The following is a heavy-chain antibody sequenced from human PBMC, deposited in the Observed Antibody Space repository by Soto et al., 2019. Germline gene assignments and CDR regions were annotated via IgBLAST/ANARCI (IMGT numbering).Heavy chain of an antibody. V-gene: IGHV1-18*01. CDR2: ISAYNDNT. D-gene: IGHD2-2*01. CDR1: GYTFTNYG. Sequence: QVQLVQSGAEVKKPGASVKVPCKASGYTFTNYGLSWVRQAPGQGLEWMGGISAYNDNTNYAQKFEGRVTVTTATSTSTAYLELRSLRSDDTAVYFWAREGRYCSSYNCPSYMDVWGKGTTVTVSS. CDR3: AREGRYCSSYNCPSYMDV. J-gene: IGHJ6*03.